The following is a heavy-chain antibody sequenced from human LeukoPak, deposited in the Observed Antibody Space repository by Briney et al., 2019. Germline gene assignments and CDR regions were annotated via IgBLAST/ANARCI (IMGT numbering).Heavy chain of an antibody. CDR1: GGSVSSNNW. D-gene: IGHD1-26*01. V-gene: IGHV4-4*02. Sequence: SGTLSLTCAVSGGSVSSNNWWTWVRQPPGKGPERIGEIYHSGSTNYHPSLKSRVTISVDKSKNQFSLRLSSVTAADTAVYYCARAVGASEETKIWGQGTLVTVSS. CDR2: IYHSGST. CDR3: ARAVGASEETKI. J-gene: IGHJ4*02.